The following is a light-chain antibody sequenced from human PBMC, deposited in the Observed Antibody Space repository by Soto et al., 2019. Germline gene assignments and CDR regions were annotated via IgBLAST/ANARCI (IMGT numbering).Light chain of an antibody. CDR3: QQYGSSPPKT. J-gene: IGKJ1*01. Sequence: EIVLTQSPGTLSLSPGERATLSCRASESLSSAYLAWYQQKPGQAPRLLLYGASTKDTGIPDRFSGSGSGTEFTLTISRLEPEDLAVYDCQQYGSSPPKTFGQGTKLEIK. CDR2: GAS. V-gene: IGKV3-20*01. CDR1: ESLSSAY.